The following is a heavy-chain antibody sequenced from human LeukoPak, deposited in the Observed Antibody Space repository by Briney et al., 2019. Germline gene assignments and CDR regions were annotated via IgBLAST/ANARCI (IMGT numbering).Heavy chain of an antibody. CDR3: AGRGSQGLFSLGAFDI. Sequence: GESLKISCKGSGYSFTNYWIGWVRQRPGKGLEWMGNIYPGDSDTTYSPSFQGQVTISADKSISTTYLQWSSLKASDTAMYYCAGRGSQGLFSLGAFDIWGQGTMVTVSS. V-gene: IGHV5-51*01. J-gene: IGHJ3*02. D-gene: IGHD2/OR15-2a*01. CDR2: IYPGDSDT. CDR1: GYSFTNYW.